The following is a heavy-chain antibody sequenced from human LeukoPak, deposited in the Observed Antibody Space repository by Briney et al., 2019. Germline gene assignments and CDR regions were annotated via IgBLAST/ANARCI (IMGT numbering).Heavy chain of an antibody. Sequence: EASVKVSCKASGYTFTSNYIHWVRQAPGQGLEWMGMIYLRDGSTSYAQKFQGRVTVTRDTSTSTVHMELSGLRSEDTAVYYCARDQEGFDYWGQGTLVTVSS. J-gene: IGHJ4*02. CDR2: IYLRDGST. CDR3: ARDQEGFDY. V-gene: IGHV1-46*01. CDR1: GYTFTSNY.